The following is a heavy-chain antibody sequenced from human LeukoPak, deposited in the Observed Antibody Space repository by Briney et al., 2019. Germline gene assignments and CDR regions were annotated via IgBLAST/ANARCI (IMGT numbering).Heavy chain of an antibody. CDR2: INRDGGST. Sequence: QPGGSLRLSCAASGFTFSNFWMHWVRQAPGKGLVWVSHINRDGGSTSYADSVKGRFTISRDNSKNTLYLQMNSLRAEDTAVYYCARDLHYDSSGYYGGGFDYWGQGTLVTVSS. J-gene: IGHJ4*02. CDR1: GFTFSNFW. D-gene: IGHD3-22*01. CDR3: ARDLHYDSSGYYGGGFDY. V-gene: IGHV3-74*01.